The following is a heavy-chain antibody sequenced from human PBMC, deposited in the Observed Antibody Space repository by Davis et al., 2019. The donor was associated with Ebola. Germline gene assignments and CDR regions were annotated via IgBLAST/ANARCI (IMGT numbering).Heavy chain of an antibody. D-gene: IGHD5-12*01. CDR1: GYTFTSYY. CDR2: INPSGGST. V-gene: IGHV1-46*01. Sequence: ASVKVSCKASGYTFTSYYMHWMRQAPGQGLEWMGIINPSGGSTSYAQKFQGRVTMTRDTSTSTVYMGLSSLRSEDTAVYYCARGRGVATIRVWFDPWGQGTLVTVSS. J-gene: IGHJ5*02. CDR3: ARGRGVATIRVWFDP.